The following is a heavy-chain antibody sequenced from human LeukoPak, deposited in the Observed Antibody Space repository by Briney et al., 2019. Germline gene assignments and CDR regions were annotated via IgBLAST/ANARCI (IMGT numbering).Heavy chain of an antibody. Sequence: PGGSLRLSCAASGFTFDDYAMSWVRQAPGKGLEWVSGVNWNGGRTGYADSVKGRFTISGDNAKNSLYLQMNSLRAEDTALYYCARIGGGGDAYWGQGTLVTVSS. V-gene: IGHV3-20*04. CDR1: GFTFDDYA. J-gene: IGHJ4*02. CDR2: VNWNGGRT. D-gene: IGHD3-10*01. CDR3: ARIGGGGDAY.